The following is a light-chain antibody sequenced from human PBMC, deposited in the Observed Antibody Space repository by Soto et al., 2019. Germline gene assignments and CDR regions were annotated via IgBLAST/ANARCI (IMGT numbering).Light chain of an antibody. V-gene: IGKV2-28*01. J-gene: IGKJ1*01. Sequence: DIVMTQSPLSLPVTPGEAASISCRSSQSVLNSDGYNRMDWHLQKPGRSPQLLIYLGSNRASGVPDRFSGSASGTDFTLTISRVEAEDVGVYYCMQALQTPWTFGQGTKVEIK. CDR1: QSVLNSDGYNR. CDR3: MQALQTPWT. CDR2: LGS.